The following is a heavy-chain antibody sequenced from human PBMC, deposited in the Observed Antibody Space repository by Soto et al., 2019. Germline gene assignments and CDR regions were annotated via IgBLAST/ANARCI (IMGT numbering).Heavy chain of an antibody. CDR1: GLDFRSEV. CDR3: AKVGSSYCYGMDL. V-gene: IGHV3-23*01. J-gene: IGHJ6*02. D-gene: IGHD1-26*01. CDR2: ISGSGRTI. Sequence: GGSLRLSYAASGLDFRSEVMCWVRQAPGKGLEWVSSISGSGRTIYIAYSMRGRFAISRDHSKNSLYLQLNNLRVDDTAVDYCAKVGSSYCYGMDLWGPVPTVTVSS.